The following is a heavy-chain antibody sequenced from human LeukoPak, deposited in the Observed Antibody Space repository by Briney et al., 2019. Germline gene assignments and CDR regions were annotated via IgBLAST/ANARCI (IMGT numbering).Heavy chain of an antibody. CDR3: ARDRIQLWSSYFDY. D-gene: IGHD5-18*01. V-gene: IGHV4-31*03. J-gene: IGHJ4*02. CDR2: IYYSGST. CDR1: GGSISSGGYY. Sequence: PSETLSLTCTVSGGSISSGGYYWSWIRQHPGKGLEWIGYIYYSGSTYYNPSLKSRVTISVDTSKNQFSLKLSSVTAAAAAVYYCARDRIQLWSSYFDYWGQGTLVTVSS.